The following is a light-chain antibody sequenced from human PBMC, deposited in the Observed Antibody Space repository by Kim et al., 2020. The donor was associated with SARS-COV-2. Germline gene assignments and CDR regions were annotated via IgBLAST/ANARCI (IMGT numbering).Light chain of an antibody. CDR2: GKN. J-gene: IGLJ3*02. Sequence: LGQTVRITCQGDSLRSYYASWYQQKPGQAPVLVIYGKNNRPSGIPDRFSGSSAGNTASLTITGAQAEDEADYYCNSRDSSGNHLEVFGGGTQLTVL. CDR1: SLRSYY. CDR3: NSRDSSGNHLEV. V-gene: IGLV3-19*01.